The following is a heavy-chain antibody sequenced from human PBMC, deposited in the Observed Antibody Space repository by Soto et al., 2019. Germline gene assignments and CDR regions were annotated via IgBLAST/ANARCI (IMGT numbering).Heavy chain of an antibody. V-gene: IGHV4-39*01. Sequence: SETLSLTCSVSGGFISRYYWGWIRQPPGKGLEWIGSGFYSGSTYYNPSLKSRVTISVDTSKNQFSLKLSSVTAADTAVYYCARTLYTSGWHFDYWGQGTLVTVSS. CDR3: ARTLYTSGWHFDY. J-gene: IGHJ4*02. CDR1: GGFISRYY. CDR2: GFYSGST. D-gene: IGHD6-19*01.